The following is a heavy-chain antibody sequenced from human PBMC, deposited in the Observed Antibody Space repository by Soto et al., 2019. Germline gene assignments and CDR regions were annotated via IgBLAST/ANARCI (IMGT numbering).Heavy chain of an antibody. CDR3: ASSRAYCSSTSCLEPHFDY. Sequence: SETLSLTCTVSGGSISSYYWSWIRQPPGKGLEWIGYIYYSGSTNYNPSLKSRVTISVDTPKNQFSLKLSSVTAADTAVYYCASSRAYCSSTSCLEPHFDYWGQGTLVTVSS. D-gene: IGHD2-2*01. CDR1: GGSISSYY. CDR2: IYYSGST. V-gene: IGHV4-59*08. J-gene: IGHJ4*02.